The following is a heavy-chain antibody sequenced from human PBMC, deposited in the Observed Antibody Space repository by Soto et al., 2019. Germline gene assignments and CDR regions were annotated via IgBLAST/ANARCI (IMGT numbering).Heavy chain of an antibody. V-gene: IGHV1-58*01. CDR3: AAANLGYGMDV. Sequence: ASVKVSCKASGFTFTSSAVQWVRKARGQRLEWIGWIVVGSGNTNYAQKFQERVTIARDMSTSTAYMELSSLRSEDTAVYYCAAANLGYGMDVWGQRTTITVSS. CDR2: IVVGSGNT. J-gene: IGHJ6*02. CDR1: GFTFTSSA.